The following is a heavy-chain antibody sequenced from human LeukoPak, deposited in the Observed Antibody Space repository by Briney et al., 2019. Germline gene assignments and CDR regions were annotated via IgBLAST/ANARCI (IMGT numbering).Heavy chain of an antibody. D-gene: IGHD3-22*01. Sequence: GGSLRLSFAASGFTFSNYPMSWVRQAPGKGLEWVSAVNGDSTFYADSVKGRFTISRDNSKNTLYLQMNSLRAEDTAVYYCAKEAHDSSGYTADYWGQGTLVTVSS. CDR2: VNGDST. CDR1: GFTFSNYP. V-gene: IGHV3-23*01. J-gene: IGHJ4*01. CDR3: AKEAHDSSGYTADY.